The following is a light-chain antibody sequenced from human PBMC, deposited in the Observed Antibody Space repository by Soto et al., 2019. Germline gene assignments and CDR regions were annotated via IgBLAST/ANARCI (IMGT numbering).Light chain of an antibody. CDR1: QSVSSSY. J-gene: IGKJ1*01. Sequence: EIVLTQSPGTLSLSPGERATLSCRASQSVSSSYLAWYQQKPGQAPRLLIYGASSRATGIPARFSGSGSGTDFTLTISRLEPEDFAVYYCQQYGSSPLTVGQGTKVEIK. V-gene: IGKV3-20*01. CDR2: GAS. CDR3: QQYGSSPLT.